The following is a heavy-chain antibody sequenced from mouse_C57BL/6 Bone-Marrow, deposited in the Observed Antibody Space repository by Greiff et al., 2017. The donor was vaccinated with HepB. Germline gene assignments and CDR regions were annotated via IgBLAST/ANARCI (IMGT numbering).Heavy chain of an antibody. J-gene: IGHJ3*01. D-gene: IGHD1-1*01. Sequence: VQLQQSGAELARPGASVKLSCKASGYTFTSYGISWVKQRTGQGLEWIGEIYPRSGNTYYNEKFKGKATLTADKSSSTAYMELRSLTSEDSAVYFCAREGYGSSLTWFAYWAKGLWSLSLQ. CDR2: IYPRSGNT. CDR3: AREGYGSSLTWFAY. V-gene: IGHV1-81*01. CDR1: GYTFTSYG.